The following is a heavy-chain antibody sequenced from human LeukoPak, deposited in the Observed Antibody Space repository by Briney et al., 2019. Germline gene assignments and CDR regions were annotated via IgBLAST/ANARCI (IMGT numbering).Heavy chain of an antibody. D-gene: IGHD3-3*01. CDR1: GFTFSDYY. CDR3: ARGRGEWLLMVAFDI. J-gene: IGHJ3*02. V-gene: IGHV3-11*01. Sequence: PGRSLRLSCAASGFTFSDYYMSWIRQAPGKGLEWVSYISSSSSTIYYADSVKGRFTISRDNAKNSLYLQMNSLRAEDTAVYYCARGRGEWLLMVAFDIWGQGTMVTVSS. CDR2: ISSSSSTI.